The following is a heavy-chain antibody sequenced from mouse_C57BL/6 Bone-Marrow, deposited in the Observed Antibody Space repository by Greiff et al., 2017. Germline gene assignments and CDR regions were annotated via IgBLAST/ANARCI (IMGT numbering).Heavy chain of an antibody. CDR1: GYTFTGYW. J-gene: IGHJ2*01. Sequence: QVQLQQSGAELMKPGASVKLSCKATGYTFTGYWIEWVQQRPGHGLEWIGEILNGSGSSKSNEKFKVKATFTAATSSNTAYMQLSSLTTEDSAIYYCARRGWDEDFDYWGQGTTLTVSS. D-gene: IGHD4-1*01. CDR3: ARRGWDEDFDY. CDR2: ILNGSGSS. V-gene: IGHV1-9*01.